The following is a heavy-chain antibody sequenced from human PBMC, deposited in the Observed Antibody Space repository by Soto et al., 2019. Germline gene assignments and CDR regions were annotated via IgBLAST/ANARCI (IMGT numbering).Heavy chain of an antibody. CDR3: ARGGGVGVAGSAAFDM. V-gene: IGHV1-2*02. J-gene: IGHJ3*02. CDR1: GYPVTAYY. D-gene: IGHD3-3*01. CDR2: INPATGAA. Sequence: QLHLVQSGAVVKKPGASVTVSCSASGYPVTAYYMHWVRQAPGRGLEWMGGINPATGAAKYTQTFQGRVPMARDTSTSKVFMELRGLASEDTAVFYCARGGGVGVAGSAAFDMWGQGTLVTVSS.